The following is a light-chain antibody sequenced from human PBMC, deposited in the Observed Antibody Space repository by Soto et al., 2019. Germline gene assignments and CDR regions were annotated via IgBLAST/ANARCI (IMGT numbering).Light chain of an antibody. V-gene: IGKV1-33*01. J-gene: IGKJ4*01. CDR2: DAS. CDR3: QQYDDPLT. CDR1: RDIADS. Sequence: DTQMTQSPSSLSASVGDTVTITCQASRDIADSLNWYQQRAGQAPKLLIYDASNLQSGVPARFSGSGTGTSFILTINSLQPEDFATYYCQQYDDPLTFGGGTKVEIK.